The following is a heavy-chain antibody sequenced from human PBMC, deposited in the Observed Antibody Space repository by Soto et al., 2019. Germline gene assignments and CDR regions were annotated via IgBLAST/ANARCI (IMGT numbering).Heavy chain of an antibody. CDR1: GGSISSAYEY. V-gene: IGHV4-30-4*01. CDR3: AREYSSSWFRFDY. CDR2: IYYGGST. D-gene: IGHD6-13*01. J-gene: IGHJ4*02. Sequence: SETLSLTCTVSGGSISSAYEYWSWIRQPPGKGLEWIGYIYYGGSTHYNPSLKSRVIIPVDTSKNQFSLKLNSVTAADTAVYYCAREYSSSWFRFDYWGQGTLVTVSS.